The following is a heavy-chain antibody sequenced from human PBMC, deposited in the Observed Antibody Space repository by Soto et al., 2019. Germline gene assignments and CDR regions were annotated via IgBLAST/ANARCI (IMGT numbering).Heavy chain of an antibody. V-gene: IGHV3-9*01. D-gene: IGHD2-21*01. CDR1: GFYFHNYA. Sequence: DVHLVESGGGLVQPGRSLRLSCVASGFYFHNYAMHWVRQVPGKGLEWVSTINYNGDTTAYADSVRGRFTISRDNARNSLYLELNSLRSEDTALYYCAKDRGHTDYFEYWGQGTLVSVSS. CDR2: INYNGDTT. J-gene: IGHJ4*02. CDR3: AKDRGHTDYFEY.